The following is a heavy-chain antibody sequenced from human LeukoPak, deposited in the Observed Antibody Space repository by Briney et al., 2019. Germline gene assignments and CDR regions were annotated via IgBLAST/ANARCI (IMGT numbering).Heavy chain of an antibody. Sequence: PSETLSLTCTVSGGSISSYYWSWIRQPPGKGLEWIGYIYYSGSTNYNPSLKSRVTISVDTSKNQFSLKLSSVTAADTAVYYCARIAVVVTATDFDYWGQGTLVTVSS. J-gene: IGHJ4*02. D-gene: IGHD2-21*02. V-gene: IGHV4-59*12. CDR1: GGSISSYY. CDR3: ARIAVVVTATDFDY. CDR2: IYYSGST.